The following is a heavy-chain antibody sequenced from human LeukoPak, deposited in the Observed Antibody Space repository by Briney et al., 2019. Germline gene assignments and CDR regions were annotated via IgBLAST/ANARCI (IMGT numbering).Heavy chain of an antibody. J-gene: IGHJ3*02. Sequence: SETLSLTCTVSGGSISSYYWSWIRQPPGKGLEWIGYIYYSGSTNYNPSLKSRVTISVDTSKNQFSLKLSSVTAADTAVYYCARDKAVAAPGAFDIWGQGTMVTVSS. D-gene: IGHD6-19*01. CDR3: ARDKAVAAPGAFDI. V-gene: IGHV4-59*01. CDR1: GGSISSYY. CDR2: IYYSGST.